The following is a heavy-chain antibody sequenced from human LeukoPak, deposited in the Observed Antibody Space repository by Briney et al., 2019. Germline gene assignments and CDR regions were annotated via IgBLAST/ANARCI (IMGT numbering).Heavy chain of an antibody. D-gene: IGHD3-3*01. CDR1: GGSISSSSYY. Sequence: SETLSLTCTVSGGSISSSSYYWGWICQPPGKGLEWIGSIYYSGSTYYNPSLKSRVTISVDTSKNQFSLKLSSVTAADTAVYYCARQRVIFGVVPRYFDLWGRGTLVTVSS. J-gene: IGHJ2*01. CDR3: ARQRVIFGVVPRYFDL. V-gene: IGHV4-39*01. CDR2: IYYSGST.